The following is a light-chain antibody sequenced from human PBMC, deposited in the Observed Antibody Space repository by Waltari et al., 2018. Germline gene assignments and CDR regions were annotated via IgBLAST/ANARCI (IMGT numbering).Light chain of an antibody. J-gene: IGKJ5*01. CDR1: QSVSSY. Sequence: ETVLTQSPATLSLSPGDRHTLSCRASQSVSSYSAWYPQKPGQAPRLLIYEASNRATGIPARFSGSGSGTDFTLTISSLEPEDFAVYYCQQRSNWPPITFGQGTRLEIK. CDR3: QQRSNWPPIT. V-gene: IGKV3-11*01. CDR2: EAS.